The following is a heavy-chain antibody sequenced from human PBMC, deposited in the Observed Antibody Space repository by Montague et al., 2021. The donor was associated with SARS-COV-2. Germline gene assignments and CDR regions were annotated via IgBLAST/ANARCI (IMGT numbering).Heavy chain of an antibody. CDR2: INHSGST. V-gene: IGHV4-34*01. J-gene: IGHJ5*02. Sequence: ETLSLTCAVYGGSLSGYYWAWIRQTPAKGLEWIGEINHSGSTNYNPSLKSRLTISVDTSKKQFSLKLNSMTAADTAVYYCAGGADYDFWGWFLRYKWFDPWGLGTPVTVSS. D-gene: IGHD3/OR15-3a*01. CDR1: GGSLSGYY. CDR3: AGGADYDFWGWFLRYKWFDP.